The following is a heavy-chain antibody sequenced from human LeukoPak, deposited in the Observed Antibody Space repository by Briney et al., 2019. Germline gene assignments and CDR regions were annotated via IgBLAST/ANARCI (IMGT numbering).Heavy chain of an antibody. CDR2: ISGSGGTT. V-gene: IGHV3-23*01. Sequence: GGSLRLSCAASGFAFSSYVMTWVRQAPGKGLEWVSGISGSGGTTYDADSVKGRFTIFRDNSKNILYLQMNSLRAEDTAVYYCAKYLSAKGPPYALEVWGQGTTVTVSS. J-gene: IGHJ6*02. CDR1: GFAFSSYV. CDR3: AKYLSAKGPPYALEV.